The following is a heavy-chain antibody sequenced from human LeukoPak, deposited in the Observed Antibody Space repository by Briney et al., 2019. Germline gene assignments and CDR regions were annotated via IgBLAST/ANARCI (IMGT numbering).Heavy chain of an antibody. D-gene: IGHD3-9*01. J-gene: IGHJ5*02. Sequence: ASVKVSFKASGYTFASYGISWVRQAPGQGLEWMGWISAYNGNTNYAQKLQGRVTMTTDTSTSTAYMELRSLRSDDTAVYYCAREWDYDILTGYRNWFDPWGQGTLDTVSS. CDR3: AREWDYDILTGYRNWFDP. CDR1: GYTFASYG. V-gene: IGHV1-18*01. CDR2: ISAYNGNT.